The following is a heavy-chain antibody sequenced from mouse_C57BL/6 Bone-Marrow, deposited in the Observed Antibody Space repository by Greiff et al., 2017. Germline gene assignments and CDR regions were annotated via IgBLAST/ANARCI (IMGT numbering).Heavy chain of an antibody. J-gene: IGHJ4*01. Sequence: EVKLMESGAELVRPGASVKLSCTASGFNIKDDYMHWVKQRPEQGLAWIGWIDPENGDTEYASTFQGKATLTADTSSNTAYLQLSSLTSEDTAVYYCTTSYDYDGGPHYYAMDYWGQGTSVTVSS. CDR1: GFNIKDDY. CDR3: TTSYDYDGGPHYYAMDY. CDR2: IDPENGDT. V-gene: IGHV14-4*01. D-gene: IGHD2-4*01.